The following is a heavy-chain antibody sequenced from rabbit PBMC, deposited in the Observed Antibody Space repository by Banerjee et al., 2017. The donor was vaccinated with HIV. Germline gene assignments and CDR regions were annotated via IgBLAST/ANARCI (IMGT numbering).Heavy chain of an antibody. CDR3: ARGGYGGYGYAL. Sequence: SWAKGRFTISKTSSTTVTLQMTSLTAADTATYFCARGGYGGYGYALWGQGTLVTVS. D-gene: IGHD6-1*01. V-gene: IGHV1S40*01. J-gene: IGHJ3*01.